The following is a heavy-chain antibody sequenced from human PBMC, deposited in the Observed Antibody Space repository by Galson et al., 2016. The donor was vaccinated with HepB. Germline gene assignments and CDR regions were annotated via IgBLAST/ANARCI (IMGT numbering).Heavy chain of an antibody. V-gene: IGHV1-69*13. CDR3: ARGGGGSGTSDFNY. CDR1: GGTFSTYA. Sequence: SVKVSCKAPGGTFSTYAFNWVRQAPGQGLEWMGGIIPILGTPNYAQNFQGRVTITADESTSTAYMELSSLRSEDTAVYYCARGGGGSGTSDFNYWGQGTLVTVSS. J-gene: IGHJ4*02. D-gene: IGHD2-2*01. CDR2: IIPILGTP.